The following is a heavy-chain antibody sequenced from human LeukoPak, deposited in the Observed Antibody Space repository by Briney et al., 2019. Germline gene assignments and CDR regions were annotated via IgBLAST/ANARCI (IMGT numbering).Heavy chain of an antibody. V-gene: IGHV3-53*01. CDR2: IYDGGST. D-gene: IGHD3-3*01. CDR3: ARDWSHRCFDY. CDR1: GITISSNH. Sequence: GGSLRLSCAASGITISSNHMTWVRQAPGKGLEWVSVIYDGGSTSYADSVKGRFTISRDNSKNTLYLQMNSLRAEDTAVYYCARDWSHRCFDYWGQGTLVTVSS. J-gene: IGHJ4*02.